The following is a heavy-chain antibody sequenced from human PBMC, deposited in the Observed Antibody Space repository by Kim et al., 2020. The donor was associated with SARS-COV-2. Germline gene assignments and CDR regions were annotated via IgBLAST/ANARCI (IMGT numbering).Heavy chain of an antibody. J-gene: IGHJ6*02. CDR2: FDPEDGET. D-gene: IGHD3-10*01. CDR3: ATGTLWFGELGGIYYYYGMDV. Sequence: ASVKVSCKVSGYTLTELSMHWVRQAPGKGLEWMGGFDPEDGETIYAQKFQGRVTMTEDTSTDTAYMELSSLRSEDTAVYYCATGTLWFGELGGIYYYYGMDVWGQGTTVTVSS. V-gene: IGHV1-24*01. CDR1: GYTLTELS.